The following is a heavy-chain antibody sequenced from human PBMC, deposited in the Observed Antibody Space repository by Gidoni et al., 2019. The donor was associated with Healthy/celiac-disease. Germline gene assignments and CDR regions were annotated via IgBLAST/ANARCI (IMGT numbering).Heavy chain of an antibody. CDR3: ARVIGWDPLVGATLDGAFDI. Sequence: QVQLVESGGGVVQPGRSLRLSCAASGFPFSSYAMHWVRQAPGKGLEWVAVISYDGSNKYYADSVKGRFTISRDNSKNTLYLQMNSLRAEDTAVYYCARVIGWDPLVGATLDGAFDIWGQGTMVTVSS. V-gene: IGHV3-30-3*01. CDR2: ISYDGSNK. D-gene: IGHD1-26*01. CDR1: GFPFSSYA. J-gene: IGHJ3*02.